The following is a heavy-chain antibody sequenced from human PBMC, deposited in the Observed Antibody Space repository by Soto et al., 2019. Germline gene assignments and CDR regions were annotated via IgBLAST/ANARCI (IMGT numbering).Heavy chain of an antibody. J-gene: IGHJ4*01. V-gene: IGHV3-53*01. CDR1: GLSVSDNY. D-gene: IGHD2-21*01. Sequence: PGGSLRLSCGASGLSVSDNYMGWVRQAPGRGLEWVSVMYAGGDTHYADSVKGRFTIPRDKSENTLYLQMNSLRDEDTGVYFCVSRIPSWVFDYWGLGTLVTVSS. CDR3: VSRIPSWVFDY. CDR2: MYAGGDT.